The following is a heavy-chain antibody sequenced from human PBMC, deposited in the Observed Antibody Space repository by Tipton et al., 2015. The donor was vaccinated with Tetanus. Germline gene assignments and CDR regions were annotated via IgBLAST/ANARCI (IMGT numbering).Heavy chain of an antibody. V-gene: IGHV4-39*07. Sequence: TLSLTCTVSGGSISSSSYYWGWIRQPPGKGVEWIGSIYYSGSTYYNPSLKSRVTISVDTSKNQLSLRLNSVTSADTAVYYCARTSGYMYSDCWGQGTLVTVSS. D-gene: IGHD3-3*01. CDR3: ARTSGYMYSDC. CDR1: GGSISSSSYY. J-gene: IGHJ4*02. CDR2: IYYSGST.